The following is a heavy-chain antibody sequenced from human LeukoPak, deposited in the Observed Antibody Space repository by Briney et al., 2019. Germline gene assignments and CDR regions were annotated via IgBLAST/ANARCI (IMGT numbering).Heavy chain of an antibody. CDR2: ISTYNGNT. Sequence: GASVKVSCKGSGYNFDRYGVNWVRQAPGQGLEWVGWISTYNGNTFYAQKFEGRVTMTTDTSTNTVYMDLRSLRSDDTAVYYCARDLEHCRNIICSNSAYWGQGALVTVSS. D-gene: IGHD2/OR15-2a*01. J-gene: IGHJ4*02. V-gene: IGHV1-18*04. CDR1: GYNFDRYG. CDR3: ARDLEHCRNIICSNSAY.